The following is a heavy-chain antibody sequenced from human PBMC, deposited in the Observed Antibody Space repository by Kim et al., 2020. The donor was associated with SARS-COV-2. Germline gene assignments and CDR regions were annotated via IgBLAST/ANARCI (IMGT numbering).Heavy chain of an antibody. Sequence: GGSLRLSCAASGFTFDDYAMHWVRQAPGKGLEWVSGISWNSGSIGYADSVKGRFTISRDNAKNSLYLQMNSLRAEDTALYYCAKDIGVIQAGDGMDVWGQGTTVTVSS. CDR3: AKDIGVIQAGDGMDV. V-gene: IGHV3-9*01. D-gene: IGHD3-16*02. CDR1: GFTFDDYA. J-gene: IGHJ6*02. CDR2: ISWNSGSI.